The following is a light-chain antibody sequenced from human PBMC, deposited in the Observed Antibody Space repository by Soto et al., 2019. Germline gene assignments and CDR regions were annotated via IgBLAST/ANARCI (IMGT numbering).Light chain of an antibody. J-gene: IGKJ1*01. CDR3: QQYGSSFTWT. Sequence: EDVLTQFPGTLSLSPGDRATLSCRSTQSLSSDSLAWYQQKPGQAQRLLIYDAYNRANGIPPRFSGSGSGTDFSLTISSLEPEDFAVYYCQQYGSSFTWTFGQGTKVDIK. CDR2: DAY. V-gene: IGKV3-20*01. CDR1: QSLSSDS.